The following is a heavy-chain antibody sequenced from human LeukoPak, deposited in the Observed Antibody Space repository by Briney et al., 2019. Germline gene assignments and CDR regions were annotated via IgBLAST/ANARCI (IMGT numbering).Heavy chain of an antibody. CDR1: GGSISSYY. D-gene: IGHD3-22*01. CDR3: ATYYDKSGYYGRHDY. Sequence: SETLSLTCTVSGGSISSYYWSWIRQPPGKGLEWIGYIYYSGSTNYNPSLKSRVTISVDTSKNQFSLKLSSVTAADTAVYYCATYYDKSGYYGRHDYWGQGTLVTVSS. V-gene: IGHV4-59*01. CDR2: IYYSGST. J-gene: IGHJ4*02.